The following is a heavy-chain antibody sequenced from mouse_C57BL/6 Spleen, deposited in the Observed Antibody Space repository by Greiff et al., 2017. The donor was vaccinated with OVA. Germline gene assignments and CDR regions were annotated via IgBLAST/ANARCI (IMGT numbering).Heavy chain of an antibody. V-gene: IGHV1-52*01. CDR2: IDPSDSET. J-gene: IGHJ3*01. Sequence: QVHVKQPGAELVRPGSSVKLSCKASGYTFTSYWMHWVKQRPIQGLEWIGNIDPSDSETHYNQKFKDKATLTVDKSSSTAYMQLSSLTSEDSAVYYCARDYDYDPFAYWGQGTLVTVSA. D-gene: IGHD2-4*01. CDR3: ARDYDYDPFAY. CDR1: GYTFTSYW.